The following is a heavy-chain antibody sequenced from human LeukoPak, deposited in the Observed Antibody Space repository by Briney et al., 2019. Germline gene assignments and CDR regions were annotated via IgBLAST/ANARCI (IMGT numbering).Heavy chain of an antibody. D-gene: IGHD6-19*01. CDR3: ARDRHSSGWSYPLDY. CDR1: GFTFSSYW. Sequence: GGSLRLSCAASGFTFSSYWMSWVRQAPGKGLEWVANIKQDGSEKYYVDSVKGRFTISRDNAKNSLYLQMNSLRAEDTAVYYCARDRHSSGWSYPLDYWGQGTLVTVSS. CDR2: IKQDGSEK. V-gene: IGHV3-7*01. J-gene: IGHJ4*02.